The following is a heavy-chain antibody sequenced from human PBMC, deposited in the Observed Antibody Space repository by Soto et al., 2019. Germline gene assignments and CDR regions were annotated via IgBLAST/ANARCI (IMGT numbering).Heavy chain of an antibody. CDR2: ISWNSGSI. Sequence: GGSLRLSCAASGFTFDDYAMHWVRQAPGKGLEWVSGISWNSGSIGYADSVKGRFTISRDNAKNSLYLQMNSLRAEDTALYYCAKDGAARLDYYYGMDVWGQGTTVTVSS. J-gene: IGHJ6*02. V-gene: IGHV3-9*01. D-gene: IGHD6-6*01. CDR1: GFTFDDYA. CDR3: AKDGAARLDYYYGMDV.